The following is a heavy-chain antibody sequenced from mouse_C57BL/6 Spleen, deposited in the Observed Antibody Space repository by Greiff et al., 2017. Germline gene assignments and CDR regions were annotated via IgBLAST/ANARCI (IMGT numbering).Heavy chain of an antibody. Sequence: VQLQQSVAELVRPGASVKLSCTASGFNIKNTYMHWVKQRPEQGLEWIGRIDPANGNTKYAPKFQGKATITADTSSNTAYLQLSSLSSEDTAFYCGGRADGCDCAMDYWGQGTSVTVSS. CDR3: GRADGCDCAMDY. J-gene: IGHJ4*01. CDR2: IDPANGNT. D-gene: IGHD2-3*01. V-gene: IGHV14-3*01. CDR1: GFNIKNTY.